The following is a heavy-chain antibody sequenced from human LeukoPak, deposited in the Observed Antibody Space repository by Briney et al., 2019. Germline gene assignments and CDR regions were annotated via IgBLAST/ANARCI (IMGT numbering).Heavy chain of an antibody. V-gene: IGHV3-23*01. D-gene: IGHD4-23*01. Sequence: GGSLRLSCAASGLTFSSYGMSWVRQAPGRGLEWVSAISTTGGTTYYADSVRGRFTISRDNSRNTLYLQMNSLRAEDTAIYYCAKDYGGNPFDYWGQGTLVTVSS. CDR1: GLTFSSYG. J-gene: IGHJ4*02. CDR2: ISTTGGTT. CDR3: AKDYGGNPFDY.